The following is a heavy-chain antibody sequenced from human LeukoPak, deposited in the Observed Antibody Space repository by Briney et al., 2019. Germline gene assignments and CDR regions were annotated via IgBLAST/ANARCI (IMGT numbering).Heavy chain of an antibody. D-gene: IGHD1-20*01. J-gene: IGHJ5*02. CDR2: IYYSGST. V-gene: IGHV4-59*01. CDR1: GGSISSYY. Sequence: SETLSLTCTASGGSISSYYWSWIRQPPGKGLEWIGYIYYSGSTNYNPSLKSRVTISVDTSKNQFSLKLSSVTAADTAVYYCARVAITGVLRWFDPWGQGTLVTVSS. CDR3: ARVAITGVLRWFDP.